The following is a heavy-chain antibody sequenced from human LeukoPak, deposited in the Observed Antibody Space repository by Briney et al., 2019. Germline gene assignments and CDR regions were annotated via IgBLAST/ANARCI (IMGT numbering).Heavy chain of an antibody. Sequence: GGSLRLSCAASGFTFSSYAMSWVRQAPGKGLEWVSYISSSGSTIYYADSVRGRFTISRDNAKNSLYLQMNSLRAEDTAVYYCARDGRDYGEIYYYYYYMDVWGKGTTVTISS. J-gene: IGHJ6*03. D-gene: IGHD4-17*01. CDR1: GFTFSSYA. CDR3: ARDGRDYGEIYYYYYYMDV. CDR2: ISSSGSTI. V-gene: IGHV3-48*04.